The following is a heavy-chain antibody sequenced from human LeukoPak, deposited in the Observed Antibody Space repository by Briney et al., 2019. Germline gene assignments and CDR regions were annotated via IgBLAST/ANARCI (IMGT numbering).Heavy chain of an antibody. J-gene: IGHJ4*02. Sequence: GGSLRLSCAASGFTFSSYRMNWVRQAPGRGLEWVSSISSSSSYIYYADSVKGRFTISRDNAKNSQYLQMNSLRAEDTTVYYCARDPWTNSDYDGFDYWGQGTLVTVSS. V-gene: IGHV3-21*01. CDR2: ISSSSSYI. D-gene: IGHD5-12*01. CDR1: GFTFSSYR. CDR3: ARDPWTNSDYDGFDY.